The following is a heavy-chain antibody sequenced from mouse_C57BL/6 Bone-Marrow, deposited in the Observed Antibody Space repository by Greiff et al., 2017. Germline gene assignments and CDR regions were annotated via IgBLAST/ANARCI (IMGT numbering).Heavy chain of an antibody. Sequence: QVQLQQPGAELVMPGASVKLSCKASGYTFTSYWMHWVKQRPGQGLEWIGEIDPSDSYTNYNQKFKGKSTLTVDKSSSTAYMQLSSLTSEDSAVYYCARSGRLITNYLDYWGQGTTLTVSS. J-gene: IGHJ2*01. CDR1: GYTFTSYW. V-gene: IGHV1-69*01. CDR3: ARSGRLITNYLDY. D-gene: IGHD1-1*01. CDR2: IDPSDSYT.